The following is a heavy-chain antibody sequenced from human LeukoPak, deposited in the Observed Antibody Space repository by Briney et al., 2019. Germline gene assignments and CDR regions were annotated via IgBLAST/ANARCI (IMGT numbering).Heavy chain of an antibody. CDR1: GYTFTSYA. V-gene: IGHV1-3*01. J-gene: IGHJ5*02. CDR3: ARAETDIVVVPAAGGWFDP. D-gene: IGHD2-2*01. Sequence: ASVKVPCKASGYTFTSYAMQWVRQAPGQRLEWMGWINAGHGNTKYSQKFQGRVTITRDTSASTAYMELSSLRSEDTAVYYCARAETDIVVVPAAGGWFDPWGQGTLVTVSS. CDR2: INAGHGNT.